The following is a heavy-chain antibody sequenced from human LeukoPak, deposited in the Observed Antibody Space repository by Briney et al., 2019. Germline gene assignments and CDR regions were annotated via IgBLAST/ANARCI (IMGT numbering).Heavy chain of an antibody. D-gene: IGHD5-24*01. Sequence: SETLSLTCTVSGGSISSYYWSWIRQPPGKGLEWIGYIYYSGSTYYNPSLKSRVTISVDTSKNQFSLKLSSGTAADTAVYYCARERRDGYNVYYYYNYMDVWGKGTTVTVSS. V-gene: IGHV4-59*12. CDR3: ARERRDGYNVYYYYNYMDV. CDR2: IYYSGST. CDR1: GGSISSYY. J-gene: IGHJ6*03.